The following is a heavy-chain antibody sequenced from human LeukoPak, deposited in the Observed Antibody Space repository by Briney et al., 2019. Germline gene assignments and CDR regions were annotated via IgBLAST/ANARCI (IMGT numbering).Heavy chain of an antibody. CDR3: AKGEELLWFGELLSSYYYYDMDV. Sequence: EGSLRPSCAASGYTFSSYGMHWVRQAPGKGLEWVSAISGSGGSTYYADSVKGRFTISRDNSKNTLYLQMNSLRAEDTAVYYCAKGEELLWFGELLSSYYYYDMDVWGQGTTVTVSS. CDR2: ISGSGGST. CDR1: GYTFSSYG. D-gene: IGHD3-10*01. V-gene: IGHV3-23*01. J-gene: IGHJ6*02.